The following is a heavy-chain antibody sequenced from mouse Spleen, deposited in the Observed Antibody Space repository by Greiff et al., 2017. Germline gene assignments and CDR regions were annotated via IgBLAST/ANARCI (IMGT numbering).Heavy chain of an antibody. D-gene: IGHD2-4*01. CDR1: GYTFTDYA. Sequence: VQLQQSGAELVRPGVSVKISCKGSGYTFTDYAMHWVKQSHAKSLEWIGVISTYYGDASYNQKFKGKATMTVDKSSSTAYIELARLTSEDSAIYYCARGGDYDEFAYWGQGTLVTVSA. CDR3: ARGGDYDEFAY. CDR2: ISTYYGDA. J-gene: IGHJ3*01. V-gene: IGHV1S137*01.